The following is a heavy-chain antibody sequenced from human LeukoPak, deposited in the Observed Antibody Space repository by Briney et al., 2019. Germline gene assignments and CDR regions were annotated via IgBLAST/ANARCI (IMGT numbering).Heavy chain of an antibody. Sequence: SETLSLTCTVSGGSISSYYWSWIRQPAGKGLEWIGRIYTSGSTNYNPSLKSRVTMLVDTSKNQFSLKLSSVTAADTAVYYCAKGMVRGVIIPGWFDPWGQGTLVTVSS. V-gene: IGHV4-4*07. CDR1: GGSISSYY. CDR2: IYTSGST. CDR3: AKGMVRGVIIPGWFDP. J-gene: IGHJ5*02. D-gene: IGHD3-10*01.